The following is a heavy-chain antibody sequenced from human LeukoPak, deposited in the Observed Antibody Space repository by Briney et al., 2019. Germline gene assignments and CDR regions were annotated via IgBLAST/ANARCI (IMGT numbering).Heavy chain of an antibody. J-gene: IGHJ4*02. CDR3: AKIPVAGTTTDY. Sequence: GGSLRLSCAASGFTFSSYGMHWVRQAPGKGLEWVAVTSYDGSNKYYADSVKGRFTISRDNSKNTLYLQMNSLRAEDTAVYYCAKIPVAGTTTDYWGQGTLVTVSS. CDR2: TSYDGSNK. D-gene: IGHD6-19*01. CDR1: GFTFSSYG. V-gene: IGHV3-30*18.